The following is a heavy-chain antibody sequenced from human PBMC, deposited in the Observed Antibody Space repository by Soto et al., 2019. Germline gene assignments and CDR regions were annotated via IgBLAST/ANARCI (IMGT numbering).Heavy chain of an antibody. CDR3: TTSGYCSGGSCPYYYYYYYMDV. V-gene: IGHV3-15*01. Sequence: GGSLRLSCAASGFTFSNAWMSWVRQAPGKGLEWVGRIKSKTDGGTTDYAAPVKGRFTISRDDSKNTLYLQMNSLKTEETAVYYCTTSGYCSGGSCPYYYYYYYMDVWGKGTTVTVSS. J-gene: IGHJ6*03. CDR2: IKSKTDGGTT. D-gene: IGHD2-15*01. CDR1: GFTFSNAW.